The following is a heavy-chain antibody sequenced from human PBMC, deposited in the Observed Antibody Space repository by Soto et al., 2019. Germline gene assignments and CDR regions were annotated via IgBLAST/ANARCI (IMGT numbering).Heavy chain of an antibody. CDR2: ISYDGSNK. V-gene: IGHV3-30-3*01. CDR1: GFTFSSYA. D-gene: IGHD3-22*01. Sequence: GGSLRLSCAASGFTFSSYAMHWVRQAPGKGLEWVAVISYDGSNKYYADSVKGRFTISRDNSKNTLYLQMNSLRAEDTAVYYCAKDLYYYDIWGQGTLVTVSS. CDR3: AKDLYYYDI. J-gene: IGHJ4*02.